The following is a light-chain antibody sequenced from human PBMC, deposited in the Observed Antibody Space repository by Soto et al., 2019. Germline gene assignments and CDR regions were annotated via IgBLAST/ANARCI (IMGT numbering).Light chain of an antibody. CDR2: DAS. J-gene: IGKJ1*01. CDR3: QQYNSYSWT. CDR1: QSISSW. Sequence: IQMTQSPSTLSASVGDRVTITCRASQSISSWLAWYQQKPGKAPKLLIYDASSLESGVPSRFSGSGSGTEFTLTISSLQPDDFATYYCQQYNSYSWTFGQGGKVDVK. V-gene: IGKV1-5*01.